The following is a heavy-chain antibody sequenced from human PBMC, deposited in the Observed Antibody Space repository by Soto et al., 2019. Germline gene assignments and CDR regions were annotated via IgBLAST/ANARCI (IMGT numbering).Heavy chain of an antibody. CDR3: AARIAAAGTFQFDS. CDR1: GDSMTGRY. J-gene: IGHJ5*01. V-gene: IGHV4-59*11. Sequence: SETLSLTCTVSGDSMTGRYWSWIRQPPGKGLEWIGYIYYSGSTKYNPSLKSRVTISVDTSKNQFSLKLSSVTAADTAVYYCAARIAAAGTFQFDSWDHGTPVTVSS. D-gene: IGHD6-13*01. CDR2: IYYSGST.